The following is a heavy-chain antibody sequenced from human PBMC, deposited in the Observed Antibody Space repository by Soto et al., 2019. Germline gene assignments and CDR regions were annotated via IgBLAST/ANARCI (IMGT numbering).Heavy chain of an antibody. D-gene: IGHD6-19*01. CDR1: GYTFTGYY. CDR2: INPNSGGT. CDR3: ARSPQWLVQGEFDY. J-gene: IGHJ4*02. V-gene: IGHV1-2*04. Sequence: QVQLVQSGAEVKKPGASVKVSCKASGYTFTGYYMHWVRQAPGQGLEWMGWINPNSGGTNYAQKFECWVTMTRDTSISTAYMELSRLRSDDTAVDYCARSPQWLVQGEFDYWGQGTLVTVSS.